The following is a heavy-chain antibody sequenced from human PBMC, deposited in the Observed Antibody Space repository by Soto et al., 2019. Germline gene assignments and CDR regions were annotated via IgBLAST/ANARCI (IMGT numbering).Heavy chain of an antibody. Sequence: PGGSLRLSCAASGFTFSSYWRSWVRQAPGKGLEWVANIKQDGSEKYYVDSVKGRFTISRDNAKNSMYLQMNSLRAEDTAVYYCARVSSYDFWSGYHLYDYYYGMDVWGQGTTVTVSS. CDR1: GFTFSSYW. J-gene: IGHJ6*02. CDR3: ARVSSYDFWSGYHLYDYYYGMDV. D-gene: IGHD3-3*01. CDR2: IKQDGSEK. V-gene: IGHV3-7*04.